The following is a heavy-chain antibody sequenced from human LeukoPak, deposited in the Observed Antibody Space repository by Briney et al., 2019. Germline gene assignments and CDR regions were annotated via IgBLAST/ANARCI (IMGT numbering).Heavy chain of an antibody. CDR2: IRSKASSGTT. J-gene: IGHJ4*02. CDR3: TQTINYYDSSGYYPYYFDY. CDR1: GFTFGDYA. D-gene: IGHD3-22*01. V-gene: IGHV3-49*03. Sequence: GGSLRLSCTASGFTFGDYAVTWFRQAPGKGLEWVGFIRSKASSGTTEYAASVKGRFTISRDDSKSIAYLQMNSLKTEDTAVYYCTQTINYYDSSGYYPYYFDYWGQGTLVTVSS.